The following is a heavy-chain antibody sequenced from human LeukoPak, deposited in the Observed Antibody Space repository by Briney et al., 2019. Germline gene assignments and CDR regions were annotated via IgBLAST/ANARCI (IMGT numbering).Heavy chain of an antibody. CDR2: IFPSGGEI. D-gene: IGHD1-26*01. J-gene: IGHJ4*02. CDR3: AKLSSRWEVNGYFDN. V-gene: IGHV3-23*01. Sequence: GGSLRLSCAASGFTFSTFAMIWVRQPPGKGLEWVSSIFPSGGEIHYADSVRGRFTISRDNSKNTLYLQMHTLRAEDTAVYYCAKLSSRWEVNGYFDNWGQGTLVTVS. CDR1: GFTFSTFA.